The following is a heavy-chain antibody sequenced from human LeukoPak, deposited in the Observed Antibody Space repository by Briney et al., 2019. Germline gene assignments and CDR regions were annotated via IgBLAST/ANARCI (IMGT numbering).Heavy chain of an antibody. J-gene: IGHJ6*04. V-gene: IGHV4-30-2*01. CDR3: AREGYGGNSGQDV. CDR1: GVSISSGGYY. CDR2: IYHGGNT. Sequence: PSQTLSLTCTVSGVSISSGGYYWSWIRQPPGKGLEWIGYIYHGGNTYYNPSLKSRVTISVDRSKNQFSLKLSSVTAADTAVYYCAREGYGGNSGQDVWGKGTTVTVSS. D-gene: IGHD4-23*01.